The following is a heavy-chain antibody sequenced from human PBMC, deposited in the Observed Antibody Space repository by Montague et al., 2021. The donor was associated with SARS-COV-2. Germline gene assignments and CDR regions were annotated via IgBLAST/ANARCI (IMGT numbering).Heavy chain of an antibody. CDR2: IYYSWST. V-gene: IGHV4-59*01. Sequence: SETLSLTCTVSGGSIRSYYWSWIRHPPCKGLELIWYIYYSWSTNYNPSPKSRVTISVDTSKNQFSLKLSSVTAADTAVYYCARVPFVAVAGTLLPYYYYYGMDVWGQGTMVTVSS. CDR1: GGSIRSYY. CDR3: ARVPFVAVAGTLLPYYYYYGMDV. J-gene: IGHJ6*02. D-gene: IGHD6-19*01.